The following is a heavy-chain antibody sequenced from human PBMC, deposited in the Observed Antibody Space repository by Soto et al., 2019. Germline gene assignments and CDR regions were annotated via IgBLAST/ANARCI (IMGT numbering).Heavy chain of an antibody. V-gene: IGHV1-69*02. J-gene: IGHJ6*02. CDR3: ARCEVSGYDSYYYYGMDV. CDR2: IIPILGIA. Sequence: QVQLVHSGAEVKKPGSSVKVSCKASGGTFSSYTISWGRQDPGHGLAWMGRIIPILGIANYAQKVQGRATITADKSTSIAYMEISSLRSEDTAVYYCARCEVSGYDSYYYYGMDVWGQGTTVTVSS. CDR1: GGTFSSYT. D-gene: IGHD5-12*01.